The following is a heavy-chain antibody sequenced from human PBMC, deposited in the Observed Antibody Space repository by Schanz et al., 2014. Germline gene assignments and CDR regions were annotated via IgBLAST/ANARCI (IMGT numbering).Heavy chain of an antibody. CDR3: ARGGFFDSTSFDS. J-gene: IGHJ4*02. CDR1: GYTFTTYY. V-gene: IGHV1-46*03. CDR2: INPSSGTT. D-gene: IGHD2-2*01. Sequence: QGQLVQSGAEVKKPGASATVSCKASGYTFTTYYIHWVRQAPGQGLEWMGKINPSSGTTRIAQNFQGRLTVTRDTSTSTVNMELSSLRSEDTAVYYCARGGFFDSTSFDSGGQGTLVTVSS.